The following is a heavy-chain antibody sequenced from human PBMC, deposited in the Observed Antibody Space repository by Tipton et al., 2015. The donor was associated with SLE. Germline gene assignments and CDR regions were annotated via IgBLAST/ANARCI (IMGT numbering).Heavy chain of an antibody. D-gene: IGHD6-19*01. CDR1: GYSINSGYY. Sequence: TLSLTCAVSGYSINSGYYWGWIRQPPGKGLEWIGSIYHSGSTYYNLSLKSRVTISVDTSKNQFSLKLSSVTAADTAVYYCARVYSSGWCAHWGQGTLVTVSS. V-gene: IGHV4-38-2*01. CDR3: ARVYSSGWCAH. J-gene: IGHJ4*02. CDR2: IYHSGST.